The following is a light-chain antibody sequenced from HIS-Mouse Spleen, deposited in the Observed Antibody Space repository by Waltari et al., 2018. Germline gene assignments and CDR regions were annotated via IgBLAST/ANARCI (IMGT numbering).Light chain of an antibody. J-gene: IGLJ3*02. CDR3: SSYTSSSTLV. CDR2: DVS. V-gene: IGLV2-14*03. Sequence: QSALTQPASVSGSPGQSITISCTGTSSDVGGYNYVSWYQQHPGKAPKLMVYDVSNRPSGVSNRFSASKSGNTASLPISGLQAEDEADYYCSSYTSSSTLVFGGGTKLTVL. CDR1: SSDVGGYNY.